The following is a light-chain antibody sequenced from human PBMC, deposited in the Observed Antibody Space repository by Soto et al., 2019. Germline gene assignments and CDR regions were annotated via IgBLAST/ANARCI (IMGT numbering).Light chain of an antibody. Sequence: DIQMTQSPSSLSASVGDRVTITCRASRSIGNSLNWYQQKPGKAPNLLIYAASSLQGGVPSRFSGSVSGTDFTLTITSLQPEDFATFYCQQTYTAPSFTFGPGTKVDIK. J-gene: IGKJ3*01. V-gene: IGKV1-39*01. CDR1: RSIGNS. CDR3: QQTYTAPSFT. CDR2: AAS.